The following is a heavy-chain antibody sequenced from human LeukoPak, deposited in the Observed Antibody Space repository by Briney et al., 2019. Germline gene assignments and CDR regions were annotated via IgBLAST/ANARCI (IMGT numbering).Heavy chain of an antibody. J-gene: IGHJ3*01. CDR3: ARLWGRFDAFDV. Sequence: ASVKVSCKTSGYTFTGYYMHCVRQAPGQGLEYMGWINPNSGGTNYPQKFQGRVTMTRDTSISTAYMELSSLRSDDTAVYYCARLWGRFDAFDVWGQGTMVTVSS. CDR2: INPNSGGT. V-gene: IGHV1-2*02. D-gene: IGHD7-27*01. CDR1: GYTFTGYY.